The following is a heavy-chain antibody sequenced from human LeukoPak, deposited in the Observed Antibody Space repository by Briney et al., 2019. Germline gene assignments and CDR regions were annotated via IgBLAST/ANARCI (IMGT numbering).Heavy chain of an antibody. CDR3: ARQVYSGGWYGPFDY. CDR1: GGSISSSTYY. J-gene: IGHJ4*02. V-gene: IGHV4-39*01. CDR2: LSYRGDT. D-gene: IGHD6-19*01. Sequence: PSETLSLTCTVSGGSISSSTYYLGWFRQPPGKGLEWIGSLSYRGDTYYNPSLRSRLTISVDTSESHFSLNLTSLAAADTAVYYCARQVYSGGWYGPFDYWGQGTLVTVSS.